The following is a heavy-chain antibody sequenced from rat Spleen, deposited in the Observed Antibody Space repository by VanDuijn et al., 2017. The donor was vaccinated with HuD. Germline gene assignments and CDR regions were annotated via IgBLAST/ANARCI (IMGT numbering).Heavy chain of an antibody. J-gene: IGHJ1*01. D-gene: IGHD1-11*01. CDR1: GFTFSDYH. CDR2: ISYDGSST. CDR3: ARGDYGGYSPYWYFDF. Sequence: EVQLVESDGGLVQPGRSLKLSCAASGFTFSDYHMAWVRQAPTKGLEWVATISYDGSSTYYRDSVKGRFTVSRDTAKNTQYLQMDSLRSEDTATYYCARGDYGGYSPYWYFDFWGPGTMVTVSS. V-gene: IGHV5-29*01.